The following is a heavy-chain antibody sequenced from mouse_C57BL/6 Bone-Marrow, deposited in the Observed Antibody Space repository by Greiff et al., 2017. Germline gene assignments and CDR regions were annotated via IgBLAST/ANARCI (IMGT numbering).Heavy chain of an antibody. V-gene: IGHV5-9-1*02. CDR3: TREGDYGREFAY. J-gene: IGHJ3*01. CDR1: GFTFSSYA. D-gene: IGHD1-1*01. Sequence: KLMESGEGLVKPGGSLKLSCAASGFTFSSYAMSWVRQTPEKRLEWVAYISSGGDYIYYADTVKGRFTISRDNARNTLYLQMSSLKSEDTAMYYCTREGDYGREFAYWGQGTLVTVSA. CDR2: ISSGGDYI.